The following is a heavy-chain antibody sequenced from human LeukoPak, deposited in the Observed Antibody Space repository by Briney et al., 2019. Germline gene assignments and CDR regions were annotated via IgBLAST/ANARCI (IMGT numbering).Heavy chain of an antibody. CDR3: ARMAYGSGVYYYYYYMDV. Sequence: SETLSLTCTVSGGSISSYYWGWIRQPPGKGLEWIGSIYHSGSTYYNPSLKSRVTISVDTSKNQFSLKLSSVTAADTAVYYCARMAYGSGVYYYYYYMDVWGKGTTVTVSS. J-gene: IGHJ6*03. V-gene: IGHV4-38-2*02. CDR1: GGSISSYY. CDR2: IYHSGST. D-gene: IGHD3-10*01.